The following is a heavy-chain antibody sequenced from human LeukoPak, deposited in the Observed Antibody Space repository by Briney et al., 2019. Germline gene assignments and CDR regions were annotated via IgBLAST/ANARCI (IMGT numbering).Heavy chain of an antibody. CDR3: VRDDYDSSTYYGAFWFDP. CDR2: IYTNENT. CDR1: GVSISSGSFY. V-gene: IGHV4-61*02. Sequence: SETLSLXCTVSGVSISSGSFYWIWIRQPAGKGLEWIGRIYTNENTYYNPSLKSRVSMSVDTSKNQFSLKLSSVTAADTAVYYCVRDDYDSSTYYGAFWFDPWGQGILVTVAS. D-gene: IGHD3-22*01. J-gene: IGHJ5*02.